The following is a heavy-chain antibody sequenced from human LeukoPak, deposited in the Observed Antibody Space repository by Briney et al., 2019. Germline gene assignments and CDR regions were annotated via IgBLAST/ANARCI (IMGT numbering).Heavy chain of an antibody. J-gene: IGHJ4*02. D-gene: IGHD3/OR15-3a*01. Sequence: PGGSLRLSCAASGFTFSDYWMNWVRQAPGKGLEWVSCISSTSRYIYYADSVKGRFTISRDNAKNSVYLQMNSLRAEDTAVYYCTRAVAADDFSPGYWGQGTLVTVSS. V-gene: IGHV3-21*01. CDR2: ISSTSRYI. CDR3: TRAVAADDFSPGY. CDR1: GFTFSDYW.